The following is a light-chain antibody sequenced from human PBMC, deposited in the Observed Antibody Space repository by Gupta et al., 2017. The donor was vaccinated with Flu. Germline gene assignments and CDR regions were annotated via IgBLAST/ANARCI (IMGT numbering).Light chain of an antibody. J-gene: IGKJ5*01. Sequence: EIVMTQSPATLSVSPGERATLSCRASQSVSSNLAWYQQKPGQAPRLLIYGASTRATGIPARFSGSGCGTEFTLTISSRQSEDFAVYYCQQDNNWPPITFGQGTRVEIK. CDR3: QQDNNWPPIT. V-gene: IGKV3-15*01. CDR2: GAS. CDR1: QSVSSN.